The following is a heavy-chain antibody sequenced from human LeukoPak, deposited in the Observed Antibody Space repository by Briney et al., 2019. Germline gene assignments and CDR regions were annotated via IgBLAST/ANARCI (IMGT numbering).Heavy chain of an antibody. V-gene: IGHV1-18*01. CDR1: GYMFISYG. D-gene: IGHD3-22*01. Sequence: VASVTVSCKASGYMFISYGISWVRQAPGQGLEWMGWISAYNGDTKSAQNFQGRVTMTTDTSTSTSYMELRSLRADDTAVYYCARGRPSLNFYDTSGYYPYYLDYWGQGTLVTVSS. CDR2: ISAYNGDT. CDR3: ARGRPSLNFYDTSGYYPYYLDY. J-gene: IGHJ4*02.